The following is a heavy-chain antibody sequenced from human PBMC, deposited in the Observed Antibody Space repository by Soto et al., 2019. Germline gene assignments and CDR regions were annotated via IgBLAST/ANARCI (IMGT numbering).Heavy chain of an antibody. CDR1: DFIFLDYA. V-gene: IGHV3-23*01. CDR3: TKDPSTGYADH. CDR2: ISRGGAYT. D-gene: IGHD3-9*01. Sequence: GGSLRLSCAASDFIFLDYAMTWVRQAPGKGLEWVSTISRGGAYTHYADSVEGRFTISRDNSKNILYLDMRSLRGEDTAFYYCTKDPSTGYADHWGQGTLVT. J-gene: IGHJ1*01.